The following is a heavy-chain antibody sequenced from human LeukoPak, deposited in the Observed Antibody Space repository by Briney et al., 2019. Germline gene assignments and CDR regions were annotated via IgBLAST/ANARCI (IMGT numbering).Heavy chain of an antibody. V-gene: IGHV3-53*01. CDR2: IYSGGIT. Sequence: GSLRLSCASSGFTVSSNYMSWVGHAPRKGLEWGSVIYSGGITYYADSVKGRFTISRDNSKNPLYLQMNSLRAEDTAVYYCARTPDYYDSSGYYYFDYWGQGTLVTVSS. CDR3: ARTPDYYDSSGYYYFDY. CDR1: GFTVSSNY. J-gene: IGHJ4*02. D-gene: IGHD3-22*01.